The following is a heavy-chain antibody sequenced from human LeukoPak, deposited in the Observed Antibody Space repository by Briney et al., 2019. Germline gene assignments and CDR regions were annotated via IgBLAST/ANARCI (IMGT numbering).Heavy chain of an antibody. CDR3: ARDSVTAMGMGLFDY. V-gene: IGHV3-30*02. Sequence: PGGSLRLSCAASGFTFSSYGMHWVRQAPGKGLEWVAFIRYDGSNKYYADSVKGRFTISRDNSKNTLYLQMNSLRAEDTAVYYCARDSVTAMGMGLFDYWGQGTLVTVSS. D-gene: IGHD5-18*01. CDR2: IRYDGSNK. CDR1: GFTFSSYG. J-gene: IGHJ4*02.